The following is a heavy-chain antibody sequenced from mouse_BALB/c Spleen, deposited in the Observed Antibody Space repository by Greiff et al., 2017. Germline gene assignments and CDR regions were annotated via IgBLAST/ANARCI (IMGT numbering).Heavy chain of an antibody. CDR2: ISNGGGST. V-gene: IGHV5-12-2*01. D-gene: IGHD2-1*01. CDR3: ARHGNYEGYYAMDY. Sequence: EVKVVESGGGLVQPGGSLKLSCAASGFTFSSYTMSWVRQTPEKRLEWVAYISNGGGSTYYPDTVKGRFTISRDNAKNTLYLQMSSLKSEDTAMYYCARHGNYEGYYAMDYWGQGTSVTVSA. CDR1: GFTFSSYT. J-gene: IGHJ4*01.